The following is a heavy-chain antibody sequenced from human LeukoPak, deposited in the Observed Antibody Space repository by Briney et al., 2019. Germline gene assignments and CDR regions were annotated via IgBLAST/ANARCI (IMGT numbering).Heavy chain of an antibody. J-gene: IGHJ6*02. CDR1: GYTFTSYY. D-gene: IGHD2-2*01. CDR2: INPSGGST. V-gene: IGHV1-46*01. Sequence: ASVKVSCKASGYTFTSYYMHWVRQAPGQGLEWMGIINPSGGSTSYAQKFQGRVTMTRDTSTSTVYMELSGLRSEDTAVYYCARDPLDLGYCSSTSCYPGANYYYYGMDVWGQGTTVTVSS. CDR3: ARDPLDLGYCSSTSCYPGANYYYYGMDV.